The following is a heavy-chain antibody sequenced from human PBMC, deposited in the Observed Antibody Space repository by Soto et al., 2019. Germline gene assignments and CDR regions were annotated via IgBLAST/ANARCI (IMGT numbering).Heavy chain of an antibody. D-gene: IGHD3-16*02. Sequence: ASVKVSCKASGLAFPIDDIIWVRQTIGQGLEFMGWMNPSGRNTGYTQKFQGRATFTWNTPTNTAYMDLSGLRSEDTAVYYCARYRTKVPVAFDVWGQGTMVT. CDR3: ARYRTKVPVAFDV. V-gene: IGHV1-8*01. J-gene: IGHJ3*01. CDR2: MNPSGRNT. CDR1: GLAFPIDD.